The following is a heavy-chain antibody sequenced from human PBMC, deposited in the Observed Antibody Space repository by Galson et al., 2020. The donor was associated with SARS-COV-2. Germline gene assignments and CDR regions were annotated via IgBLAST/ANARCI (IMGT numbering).Heavy chain of an antibody. V-gene: IGHV6-1*01. CDR3: ARDDFGVVIHKNYYYGMDV. Sequence: SQTLSLTCAISGDSVSSNSAAWHWIRQSTSRGLEWLGRTYYRSKWYNDYAVSVKSRITINPDTSKNQFSLQLNSVTPEDTAVYYCARDDFGVVIHKNYYYGMDVWGQGTTVTVSS. D-gene: IGHD3-3*01. CDR1: GDSVSSNSAA. J-gene: IGHJ6*02. CDR2: TYYRSKWYN.